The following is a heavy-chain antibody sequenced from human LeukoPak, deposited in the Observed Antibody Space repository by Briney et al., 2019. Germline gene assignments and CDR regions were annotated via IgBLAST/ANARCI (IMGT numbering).Heavy chain of an antibody. CDR1: GYSFTSYW. V-gene: IGHV5-51*01. J-gene: IGHJ4*02. D-gene: IGHD2-8*01. CDR2: IYPGDSDT. CDR3: ARRSSQYCTDGVCYGLSHLDY. Sequence: GESLQISCKGSGYSFTSYWIAWVRQLPGKGLEWMGIIYPGDSDTRYSPSFQGQVSISADKSISTAYLQWSSLKASDTAMYYCARRSSQYCTDGVCYGLSHLDYWGQGTLVTVSS.